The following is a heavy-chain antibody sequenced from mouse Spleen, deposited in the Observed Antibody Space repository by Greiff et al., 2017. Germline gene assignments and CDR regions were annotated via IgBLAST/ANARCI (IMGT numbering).Heavy chain of an antibody. CDR2: IYPRSGNT. D-gene: IGHD1-2*01. CDR1: GYTFTSYG. Sequence: QVQLQQSGAELARPGASVKLSCKASGYTFTSYGISWVKQRTGQGLEWIGEIYPRSGNTYYNEKFKGKATLTADKSSSTAYMELRSLTSEDSAVYFCASLSLLRPAWFAYWGQGTLVTVSA. CDR3: ASLSLLRPAWFAY. V-gene: IGHV1-81*01. J-gene: IGHJ3*01.